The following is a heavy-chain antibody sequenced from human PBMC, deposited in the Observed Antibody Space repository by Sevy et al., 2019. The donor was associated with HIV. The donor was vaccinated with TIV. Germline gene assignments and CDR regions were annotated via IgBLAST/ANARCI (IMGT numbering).Heavy chain of an antibody. D-gene: IGHD1-1*01. V-gene: IGHV3-33*06. Sequence: GGSLRLSCVASGFDFSTYGIHWVRQAPGKGLEWLTIVWHDGRKKYYASSVKGRFVVSRDNSKNSVSLRMDGLRVEDTATYYGVKAGGGGRPWSAYFDFWGQGTLVTVSS. CDR3: VKAGGGGRPWSAYFDF. CDR2: VWHDGRKK. CDR1: GFDFSTYG. J-gene: IGHJ4*02.